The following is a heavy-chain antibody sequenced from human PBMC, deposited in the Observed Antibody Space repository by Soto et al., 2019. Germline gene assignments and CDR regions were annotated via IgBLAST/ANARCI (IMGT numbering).Heavy chain of an antibody. CDR1: EITVGSRA. Sequence: WGCLSLSCVASEITVGSRAMSWVRQAPGEGLEWVSTITDTGGDTKYADSVRGRFTMSRDNSKKTLYLQMNSLRVEDSALYYCARGSTDSYPGSRIFDFWGRGTLVTVSS. D-gene: IGHD3-10*01. CDR2: ITDTGGDT. V-gene: IGHV3-23*01. J-gene: IGHJ4*02. CDR3: ARGSTDSYPGSRIFDF.